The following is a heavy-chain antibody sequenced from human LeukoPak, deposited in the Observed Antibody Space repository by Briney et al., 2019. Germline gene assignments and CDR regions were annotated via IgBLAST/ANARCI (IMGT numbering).Heavy chain of an antibody. J-gene: IGHJ4*02. Sequence: PSETLSLTCTVSHGSINSYYWSWIRQPPGKGLEWIGYIYYSGSTNYNPSLKSRVTISLDTSKNQLSLKLSSVTAADTAVYYCARQGTGGTQWPIDYWGQGTLVTVSS. D-gene: IGHD6-19*01. CDR3: ARQGTGGTQWPIDY. CDR1: HGSINSYY. V-gene: IGHV4-59*01. CDR2: IYYSGST.